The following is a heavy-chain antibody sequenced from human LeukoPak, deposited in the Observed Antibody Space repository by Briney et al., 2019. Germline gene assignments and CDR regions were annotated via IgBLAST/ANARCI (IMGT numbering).Heavy chain of an antibody. CDR1: GGSISSYY. D-gene: IGHD1-1*01. CDR3: ALGVEERRGFDY. CDR2: IYYSGST. J-gene: IGHJ4*02. V-gene: IGHV4-59*01. Sequence: SETLSLTCTVSGGSISSYYWSWIRQPPGKGLEWIGYIYYSGSTNYNPSLKSRVTISVDTSKNQFSLKLSSVTAADTAVYYCALGVEERRGFDYWGQGTLVTVSS.